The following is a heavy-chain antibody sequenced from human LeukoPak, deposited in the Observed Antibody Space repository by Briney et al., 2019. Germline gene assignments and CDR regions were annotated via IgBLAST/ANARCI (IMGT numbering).Heavy chain of an antibody. V-gene: IGHV3-33*08. Sequence: PGGSLRLSCAASGFTFSSYAMSWVRQAPGKGLEWVAVIWYDGSNKYYADSVKGRFTISRDNSKNTLYLQMNSLRAEDTAVYYCARVSNYYYYGMDVWGQGTTVTVSS. CDR1: GFTFSSYA. CDR3: ARVSNYYYYGMDV. CDR2: IWYDGSNK. J-gene: IGHJ6*02.